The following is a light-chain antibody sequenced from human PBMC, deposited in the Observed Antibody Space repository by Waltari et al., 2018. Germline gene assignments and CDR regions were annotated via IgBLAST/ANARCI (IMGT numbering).Light chain of an antibody. Sequence: SYVVTQPPSVSVAPGQTARIACGGNNIGDKSVTWYQQKPGQAPVLVVYDDSDRPSGIPERFSGSNSGNTASLTISRVEAGDEADYYCQLWDSSSDLYVFGPGTTVTV. CDR3: QLWDSSSDLYV. J-gene: IGLJ1*01. V-gene: IGLV3-21*02. CDR2: DDS. CDR1: NIGDKS.